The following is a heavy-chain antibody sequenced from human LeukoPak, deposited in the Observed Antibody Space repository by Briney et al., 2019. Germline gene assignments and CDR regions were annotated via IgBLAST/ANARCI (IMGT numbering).Heavy chain of an antibody. D-gene: IGHD2-15*01. CDR3: ARGAKGYCSGGSCYSVGAGYYYYGMDV. CDR1: GGTFSSYA. CDR2: IIPILGIA. Sequence: SVKVSCKASGGTFSSYAISWVRQAPGQGLEWMGRIIPILGIANYAQKFQGRVTITADKSTSTAYMELSSLRSEDTAVYYCARGAKGYCSGGSCYSVGAGYYYYGMDVWGQGTTVTVSS. J-gene: IGHJ6*02. V-gene: IGHV1-69*04.